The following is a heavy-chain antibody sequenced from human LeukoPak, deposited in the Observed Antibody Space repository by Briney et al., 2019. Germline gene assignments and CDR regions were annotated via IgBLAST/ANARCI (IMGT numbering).Heavy chain of an antibody. CDR1: GGSISSYY. J-gene: IGHJ4*02. CDR3: ARINSSGWYPYFDY. CDR2: IYYSGST. V-gene: IGHV4-59*08. D-gene: IGHD6-19*01. Sequence: PSETLSLTCTVSGGSISSYYWSWIRQPPGKGLEWIGYIYYSGSTNYNPSLKSRVTISVDTSKNQFSLKLSSVTAADTAVYYCARINSSGWYPYFDYWGQGTLVTVSP.